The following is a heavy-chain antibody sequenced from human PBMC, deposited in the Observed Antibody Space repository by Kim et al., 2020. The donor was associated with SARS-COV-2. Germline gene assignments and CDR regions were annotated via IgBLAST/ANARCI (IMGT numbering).Heavy chain of an antibody. Sequence: SETLSLTCTDSGGSISSGGYYWSWIRQHPGKGLEWIGYIYYSGSTYYNPSLKSRVTISVDTSKNQFSLKLSSVTAADTAVYYCARHCSGGSCYSWYFDYWGQGTLVTVSS. J-gene: IGHJ4*02. CDR3: ARHCSGGSCYSWYFDY. CDR1: GGSISSGGYY. CDR2: IYYSGST. V-gene: IGHV4-31*03. D-gene: IGHD2-15*01.